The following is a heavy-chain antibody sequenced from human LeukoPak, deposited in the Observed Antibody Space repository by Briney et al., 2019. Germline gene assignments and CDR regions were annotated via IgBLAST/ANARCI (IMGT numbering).Heavy chain of an antibody. CDR1: GYTFSKNY. D-gene: IGHD3-10*01. V-gene: IGHV1-2*02. Sequence: ASVKVSCKASGYTFSKNYMHWVRQAPGQGLEWMGWVNPDNDDTKYERKLQGRVTMTRDTSISTAYMELTSLRSDDTAVYYCASPSLGSGKYYEYWGQGTLLTVSS. CDR2: VNPDNDDT. CDR3: ASPSLGSGKYYEY. J-gene: IGHJ4*02.